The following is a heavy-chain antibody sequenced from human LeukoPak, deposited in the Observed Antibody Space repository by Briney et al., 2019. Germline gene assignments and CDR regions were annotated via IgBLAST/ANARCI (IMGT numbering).Heavy chain of an antibody. V-gene: IGHV3-66*01. CDR2: ISSAGTT. Sequence: GGSLRLSCAASGFTVSSSYMSWVRQAPGKGLEWVSIISSAGTTYYADSVKGRFTISRDNSKSTLYLQMSSLRDEDTAVYYCARGLPDYWGQGTLVTVSS. CDR1: GFTVSSSY. CDR3: ARGLPDY. J-gene: IGHJ4*02.